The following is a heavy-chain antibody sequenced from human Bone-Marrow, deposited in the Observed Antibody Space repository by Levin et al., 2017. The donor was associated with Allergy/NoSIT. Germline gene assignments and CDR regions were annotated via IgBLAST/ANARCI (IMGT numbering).Heavy chain of an antibody. CDR2: ITNSGRNI. Sequence: AGGSLRLSCAASGFTFSRYTMSWVRQAPGKGLEWVSSITNSGRNIYYADSVKGRFTISRDNAKTSLSLQMNSLRAEDTAVYYCARDNYDFWTGYPFDAFDVWGRGTMVTVSS. D-gene: IGHD3-3*01. V-gene: IGHV3-21*06. J-gene: IGHJ3*01. CDR3: ARDNYDFWTGYPFDAFDV. CDR1: GFTFSRYT.